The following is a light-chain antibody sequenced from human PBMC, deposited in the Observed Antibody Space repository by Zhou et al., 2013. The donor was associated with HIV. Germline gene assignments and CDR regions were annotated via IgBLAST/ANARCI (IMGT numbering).Light chain of an antibody. V-gene: IGKV1-12*01. CDR3: QQARSFPHT. J-gene: IGKJ4*01. CDR2: GTS. CDR1: QDVTSS. Sequence: DIQLTQSPSSLSASVGDRVTITCRASQDVTSSLAWYQQKPGKGPKLLIYGTSNLQIGAPSRFSGSGSGTEFTLSITGLQTGDFAIYYCQQARSFPHTFGGGPG.